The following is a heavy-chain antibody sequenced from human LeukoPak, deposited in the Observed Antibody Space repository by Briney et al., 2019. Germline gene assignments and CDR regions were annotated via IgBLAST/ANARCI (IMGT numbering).Heavy chain of an antibody. Sequence: ASVKVSCKASGYTFTSYGISWVRQAPGKGLEWMGGFDPEDGETIYDQKFPGRVTMTAATTTDTAYMGLSSLRSEDTAVYYCAPTPVLTYFDYWGQGTLVTVSS. CDR2: FDPEDGET. D-gene: IGHD3-9*01. CDR1: GYTFTSYG. CDR3: APTPVLTYFDY. J-gene: IGHJ4*02. V-gene: IGHV1-24*01.